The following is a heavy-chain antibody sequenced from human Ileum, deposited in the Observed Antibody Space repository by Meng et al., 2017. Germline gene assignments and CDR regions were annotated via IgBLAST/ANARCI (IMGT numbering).Heavy chain of an antibody. CDR2: ISSSSSYI. V-gene: IGHV3-21*01. J-gene: IGHJ4*02. D-gene: IGHD6-13*01. Sequence: VQLVESGGGLVKPGGSLRLSCAASGFTFSSYSMNWVRQAPGKGLEWVSSISSSSSYIYYADSVKGRFTISRDNAKNSLYLQMNSLRAEDTAVYYCATSLAAGTPTDYWGQGTLVTVSS. CDR3: ATSLAAGTPTDY. CDR1: GFTFSSYS.